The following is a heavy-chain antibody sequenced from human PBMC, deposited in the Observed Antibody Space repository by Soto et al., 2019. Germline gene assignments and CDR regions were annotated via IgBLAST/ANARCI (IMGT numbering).Heavy chain of an antibody. D-gene: IGHD3-10*01. Sequence: GASVKVSCKASGYTFTSYGISWVRQAPGQGLEWMGWINPNSGNTGYAQKFQGRVTMTRNTSISTAYMELSSLRSEDTAVYYCARGPYSGSWFDPWGQGTLVTVSS. J-gene: IGHJ5*02. CDR3: ARGPYSGSWFDP. CDR1: GYTFTSYG. V-gene: IGHV1-8*02. CDR2: INPNSGNT.